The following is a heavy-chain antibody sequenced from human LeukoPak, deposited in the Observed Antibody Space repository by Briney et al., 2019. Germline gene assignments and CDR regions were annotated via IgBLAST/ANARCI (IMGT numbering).Heavy chain of an antibody. CDR3: ARPYSSGWYDVGY. CDR2: ISYDGSNK. CDR1: GFTFGSYA. V-gene: IGHV3-30-3*01. Sequence: GGSLRLSCAASGFTFGSYAMHWVRQAPGKGLEWVAVISYDGSNKYYADSVKGRFTISRDNSKNTLYLQMNSLRAEDTAVYYCARPYSSGWYDVGYWGQGTLVTVSS. J-gene: IGHJ4*02. D-gene: IGHD6-19*01.